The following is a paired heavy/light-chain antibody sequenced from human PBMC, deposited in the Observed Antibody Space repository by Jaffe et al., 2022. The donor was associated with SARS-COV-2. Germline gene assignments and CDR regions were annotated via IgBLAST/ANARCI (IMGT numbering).Heavy chain of an antibody. CDR2: IIPIFGTA. CDR3: ARGSGGSGWYFSPAAFDI. V-gene: IGHV1-69*01. J-gene: IGHJ3*02. Sequence: QVQLVQSGAEVKKPGSSVKVSCKASGGTFSSYAISWVRQAPGQGLEWMGGIIPIFGTANYAQKFQGRVTITADESTSTAYMELSSLRSEDTAVYYCARGSGGSGWYFSPAAFDIWGQGTMVTVSS. CDR1: GGTFSSYA. D-gene: IGHD6-19*01.
Light chain of an antibody. CDR1: TGAVTSGHY. Sequence: QAVVTQEPSLTVSPGGTVTLTCGSSTGAVTSGHYPYWFQQKPGQAPRTLIYDTSNKHSWTPARFSGSLLGGKAALTLSGAQPEDEAEYYCLLSYSGARQVFGGGTKLTVL. J-gene: IGLJ2*01. CDR3: LLSYSGARQV. V-gene: IGLV7-46*01. CDR2: DTS.